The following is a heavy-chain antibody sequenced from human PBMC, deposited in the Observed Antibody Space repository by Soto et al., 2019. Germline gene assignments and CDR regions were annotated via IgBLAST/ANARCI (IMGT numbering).Heavy chain of an antibody. CDR3: AKERSSGYYFFDY. J-gene: IGHJ4*02. V-gene: IGHV3-23*01. CDR1: GFTFSNYA. D-gene: IGHD5-12*01. Sequence: PGGSLRLSCAASGFTFSNYAMSWVRQAPGEGLEWVSTISGSDGSTNYADSVKGRFTISRDISKNTLYLQMNSLRAEDTAIYYCAKERSSGYYFFDYWGQGTLVTVSS. CDR2: ISGSDGST.